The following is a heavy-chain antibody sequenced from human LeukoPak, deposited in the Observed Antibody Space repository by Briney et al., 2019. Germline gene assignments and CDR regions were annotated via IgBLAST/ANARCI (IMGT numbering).Heavy chain of an antibody. CDR2: IRYDGNNK. J-gene: IGHJ5*02. Sequence: PGGSLRLSCAASGFTFTTCAMHWVRQAPGKGLEWVAYIRYDGNNKNYADSVKGRFTISRDNSKDMLYLQMNGLRPEDTAVYYCTKGDDYGAKTRLTNYNWFDPWGQGTLVTVSS. CDR1: GFTFTTCA. D-gene: IGHD4-23*01. V-gene: IGHV3-30*02. CDR3: TKGDDYGAKTRLTNYNWFDP.